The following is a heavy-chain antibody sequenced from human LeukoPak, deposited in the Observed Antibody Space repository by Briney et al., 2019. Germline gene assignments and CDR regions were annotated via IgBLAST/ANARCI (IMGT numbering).Heavy chain of an antibody. Sequence: PGGSLRLSCAASGFTFSSYGMHWVRQAPGKGLEWVAVISYDGSNKYYADSVKGRFTISRDNSKNTLYLQMNSLRAEDTAVYYCARDPRVMITFGGAPFDYWGQGTLVTVSS. J-gene: IGHJ4*02. CDR1: GFTFSSYG. V-gene: IGHV3-30*19. CDR3: ARDPRVMITFGGAPFDY. CDR2: ISYDGSNK. D-gene: IGHD3-16*01.